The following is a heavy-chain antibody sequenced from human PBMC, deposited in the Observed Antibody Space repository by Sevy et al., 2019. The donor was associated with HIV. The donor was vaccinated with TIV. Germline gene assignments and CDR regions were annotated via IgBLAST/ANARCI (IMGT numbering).Heavy chain of an antibody. V-gene: IGHV1-18*01. CDR3: ARAKSGYSYGYWFDP. CDR1: GYTFTSYG. J-gene: IGHJ5*02. CDR2: ISAYNGNT. D-gene: IGHD5-18*01. Sequence: ASVKVSCKASGYTFTSYGISWVRQAPGQGLEWMGWISAYNGNTNYAQKLQGRVTMTTDTSTITAYMELRSLRSDDTAVYYCARAKSGYSYGYWFDPWGQGTLVTVSS.